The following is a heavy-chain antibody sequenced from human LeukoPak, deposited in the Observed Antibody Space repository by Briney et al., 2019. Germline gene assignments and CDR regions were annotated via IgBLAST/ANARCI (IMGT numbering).Heavy chain of an antibody. D-gene: IGHD3-22*01. Sequence: PSETLSLTCTVSGGSISSYYWSWIRQPPGKGLEWIGYIYYSGSTNYNPSLKSRVTISVDTSKNQFSLKLSSVTAADTAVYYCATSTRYDSSGYYYPYYYYYMDVWGKGTTVTASS. J-gene: IGHJ6*03. CDR1: GGSISSYY. CDR3: ATSTRYDSSGYYYPYYYYYMDV. CDR2: IYYSGST. V-gene: IGHV4-59*01.